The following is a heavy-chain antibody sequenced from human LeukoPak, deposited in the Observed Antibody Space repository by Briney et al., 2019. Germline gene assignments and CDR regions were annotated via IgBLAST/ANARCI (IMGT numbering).Heavy chain of an antibody. CDR3: ASHQMNCTNAVCYTWFDP. D-gene: IGHD2-8*01. CDR2: ISYDGSNK. Sequence: GGSLRLSCAASGFTFSSYAMHWVRQAPGKGLEWVAVISYDGSNKYYADSVKGRFTISRDNSKNTLYLQMNSLRAEDTAVYYCASHQMNCTNAVCYTWFDPWGQGTLVTVSS. V-gene: IGHV3-30*01. J-gene: IGHJ5*02. CDR1: GFTFSSYA.